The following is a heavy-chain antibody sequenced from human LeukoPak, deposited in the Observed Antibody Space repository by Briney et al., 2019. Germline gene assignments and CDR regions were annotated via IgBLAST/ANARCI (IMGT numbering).Heavy chain of an antibody. J-gene: IGHJ4*02. Sequence: SVKVSFKASGGTFSSYAISWVRQAPGQGLEWMGGIIPIFGTANYAQKFQGRVTITADKSTSTAYMELSSLRSEDTAVYYCARDGEGYCSGGSCYSADYWGQGTLVTVSS. V-gene: IGHV1-69*06. CDR1: GGTFSSYA. CDR3: ARDGEGYCSGGSCYSADY. CDR2: IIPIFGTA. D-gene: IGHD2-15*01.